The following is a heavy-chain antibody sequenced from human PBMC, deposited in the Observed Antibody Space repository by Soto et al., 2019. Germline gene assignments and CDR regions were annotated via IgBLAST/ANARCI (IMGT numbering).Heavy chain of an antibody. CDR3: AKTGTDGNFYRSEFDY. CDR1: GFTFGDYA. D-gene: IGHD4-17*01. J-gene: IGHJ4*02. V-gene: IGHV3-9*01. Sequence: EVQLVESGGGLVQPGRSPRLSCATSGFTFGDYAMHWVRLAPGKGLEWVSGISWNSGTLDYADSDKGRFTISRDNAKNSLYLQMNSLRAEDTAFYYCAKTGTDGNFYRSEFDYWGQGTLVTVSS. CDR2: ISWNSGTL.